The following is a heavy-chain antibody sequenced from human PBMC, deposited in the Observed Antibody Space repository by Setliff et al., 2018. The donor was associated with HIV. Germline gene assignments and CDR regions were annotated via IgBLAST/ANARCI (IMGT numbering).Heavy chain of an antibody. Sequence: GGSLRLSCAASGFTFSSYAMSWVRQAPGKGLEWVSAISGSGGSTYYADSMKGRFTISRDNSKNTLYLQMNSLRAEDTAVYYCAKGYYNFWSGYYGPFDYWGQGTLVTVSS. D-gene: IGHD3-3*01. CDR1: GFTFSSYA. CDR2: ISGSGGST. J-gene: IGHJ4*02. CDR3: AKGYYNFWSGYYGPFDY. V-gene: IGHV3-23*01.